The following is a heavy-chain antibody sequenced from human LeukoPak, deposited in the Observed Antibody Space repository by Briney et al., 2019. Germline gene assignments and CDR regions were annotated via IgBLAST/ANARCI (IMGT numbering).Heavy chain of an antibody. Sequence: PGGSLRLSCVASGFTFIYYTMNWVRQAPGKGLEWLSVIYDGGGTYYADSVKARFTISRDNSKNTLYLQMNSLRAEDMAVYYCARLATSTGSYVDYWGQGTLVTVSS. CDR1: GFTFIYYT. J-gene: IGHJ4*02. CDR2: IYDGGGT. CDR3: ARLATSTGSYVDY. D-gene: IGHD1-26*01. V-gene: IGHV3-53*01.